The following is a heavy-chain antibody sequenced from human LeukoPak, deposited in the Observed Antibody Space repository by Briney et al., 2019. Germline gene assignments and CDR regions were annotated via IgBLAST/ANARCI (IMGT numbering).Heavy chain of an antibody. CDR3: ARGVEFYYYYYMDV. V-gene: IGHV1-69*05. CDR1: GGTFSSYA. Sequence: SVKDSCKASGGTFSSYAISWVRQAPGQGLEWMGGIIPIFGTANYAQKFQGRVTITTDESTSTAYIELSSLRSEDTAVYYCARGVEFYYYYYMDVWGKGTTVTVSS. CDR2: IIPIFGTA. D-gene: IGHD3-10*01. J-gene: IGHJ6*03.